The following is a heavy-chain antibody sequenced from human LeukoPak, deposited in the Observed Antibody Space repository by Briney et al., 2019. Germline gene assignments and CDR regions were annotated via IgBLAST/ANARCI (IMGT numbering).Heavy chain of an antibody. CDR2: IYYSGST. Sequence: SETLSLTCTVSGGSVSSGSYYWSRIRQPPGKGLEWIGYIYYSGSTSYNPSLKSRVTISVDTSKNQFSLKLSSVTAADTAVYYCARSDKGYYGSGSRTFDYWGRGTLVTVSS. CDR3: ARSDKGYYGSGSRTFDY. V-gene: IGHV4-61*01. CDR1: GGSVSSGSYY. D-gene: IGHD3-10*01. J-gene: IGHJ4*02.